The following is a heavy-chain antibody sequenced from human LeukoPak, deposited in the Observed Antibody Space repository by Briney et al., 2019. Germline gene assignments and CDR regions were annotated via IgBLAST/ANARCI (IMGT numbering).Heavy chain of an antibody. CDR3: ARGNYGGNSWFDP. D-gene: IGHD4-23*01. CDR2: IYYSGYT. V-gene: IGHV4-39*07. Sequence: SEILSLTCTVSGGSISSDSYYWGWIRQPPGKGLEWIGSIYYSGYTYYNPSLKSRVTISVDSSKNQFSLRLTSVTAADTAVYYCARGNYGGNSWFDPWGQGTLVTVSS. CDR1: GGSISSDSYY. J-gene: IGHJ5*02.